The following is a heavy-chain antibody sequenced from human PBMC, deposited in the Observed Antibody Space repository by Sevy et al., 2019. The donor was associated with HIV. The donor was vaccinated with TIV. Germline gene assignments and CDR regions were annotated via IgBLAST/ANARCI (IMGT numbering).Heavy chain of an antibody. D-gene: IGHD6-13*01. V-gene: IGHV3-15*01. CDR1: GFTFSNAW. CDR3: TTPYPLAAAGMDY. Sequence: GGSLRLSCAASGFTFSNAWMSWVRQAPGKGLEWVGGIKSKTDGGTTDYAAPVKGRFTISRDDSKNTLYLQMNSLKTEDTAVYYCTTPYPLAAAGMDYWGQGTLVTVSS. J-gene: IGHJ4*02. CDR2: IKSKTDGGTT.